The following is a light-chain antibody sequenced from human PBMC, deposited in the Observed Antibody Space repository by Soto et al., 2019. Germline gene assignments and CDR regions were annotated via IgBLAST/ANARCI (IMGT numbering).Light chain of an antibody. J-gene: IGLJ2*01. CDR1: STDVGGYNY. V-gene: IGLV2-8*01. CDR3: SSYSGSNSVV. CDR2: EVT. Sequence: QSALTQPPSASGSPGQSVTLSCTGTSTDVGGYNYVSWYQQHPGKAPKLIIYEVTTWPSGVPDRFSGSKSGNTASLTVSGLQAEDEADYYCSSYSGSNSVVFGGGTKLTVL.